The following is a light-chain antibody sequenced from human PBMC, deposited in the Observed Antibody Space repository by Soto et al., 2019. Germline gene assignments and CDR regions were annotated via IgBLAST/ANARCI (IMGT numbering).Light chain of an antibody. V-gene: IGKV3-11*01. CDR1: QRVSSD. J-gene: IGKJ1*01. Sequence: VLTHSLGTLCLSTGARVTXSCRASQRVSSDLAGYQQRPGQAPRLLIYDASNRATGVPARVRARGSGTDFTLTISSLEPEDFAVYYCQQRSNWPRSFGQGTKADI. CDR2: DAS. CDR3: QQRSNWPRS.